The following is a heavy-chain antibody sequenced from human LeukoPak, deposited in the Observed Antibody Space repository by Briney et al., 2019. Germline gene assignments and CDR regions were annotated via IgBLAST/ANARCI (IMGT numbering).Heavy chain of an antibody. V-gene: IGHV4-39*07. CDR2: INHSGST. CDR1: GGSISSGGYY. D-gene: IGHD3-16*01. Sequence: SETLSLTCTVSGGSISSGGYYWSWIRQPPGKGLEWIGEINHSGSTNYNPSLKSRVTISVDTSKTQFSLKLSSVTAADTAVYYCARRSPRPPAFIDYWGQGTLVTVSS. J-gene: IGHJ4*02. CDR3: ARRSPRPPAFIDY.